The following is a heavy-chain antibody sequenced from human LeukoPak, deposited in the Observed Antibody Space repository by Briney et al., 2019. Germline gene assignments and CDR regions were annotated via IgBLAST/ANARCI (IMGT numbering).Heavy chain of an antibody. V-gene: IGHV3-30*01. CDR1: GFTFSSYA. J-gene: IGHJ4*02. Sequence: GGSLRLSCAASGFTFSSYAMHWVRQAPGKGLEWVVVISYDGSNKYYADSVKGRFTISRDNSKNTLYLQMNSLRAEDTAVYYCAREGDGSQFDYWGQGTLVTVSS. CDR3: AREGDGSQFDY. D-gene: IGHD5-24*01. CDR2: ISYDGSNK.